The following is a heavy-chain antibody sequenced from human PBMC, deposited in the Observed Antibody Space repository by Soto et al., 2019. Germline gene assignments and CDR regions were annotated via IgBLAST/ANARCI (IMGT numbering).Heavy chain of an antibody. CDR3: VGEGWVRGVVMFLY. J-gene: IGHJ4*02. CDR2: ISAYNGNT. Sequence: QVQLVQSGAEVKKPGASVKVSCKPSGYTFTTYGISWVRQAPGQGLEWRGWISAYNGNTNYAQNLQAIVTRTRDTSTSTAYMGLRSLTSDDTAVYYCVGEGWVRGVVMFLYWGQGTLVTVSS. D-gene: IGHD3-10*01. CDR1: GYTFTTYG. V-gene: IGHV1-18*01.